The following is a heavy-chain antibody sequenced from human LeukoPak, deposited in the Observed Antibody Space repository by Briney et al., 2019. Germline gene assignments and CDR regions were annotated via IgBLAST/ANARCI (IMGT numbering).Heavy chain of an antibody. D-gene: IGHD3-3*01. CDR1: GYTFTGYY. J-gene: IGHJ4*02. CDR3: ARAAYEATIFGVIINPRFDY. Sequence: GASVKVSCKASGYTFTGYYIHWVRQAPGQGLEWMGWIDPKTGDTNYAQKFQGRVTMTRDTSINTAYMDLSSLRSDDTAVYYCARAAYEATIFGVIINPRFDYWGQGTLVTVSS. CDR2: IDPKTGDT. V-gene: IGHV1-2*02.